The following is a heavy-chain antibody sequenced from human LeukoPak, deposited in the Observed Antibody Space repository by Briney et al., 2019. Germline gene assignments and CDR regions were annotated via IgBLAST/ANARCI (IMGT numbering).Heavy chain of an antibody. CDR2: IYYSGST. CDR1: GGSISSSSYY. J-gene: IGHJ4*02. D-gene: IGHD3-10*01. CDR3: ARLGSTLVRGVIIQTIYYFDY. V-gene: IGHV4-39*01. Sequence: SETLSLTCTVSGGSISSSSYYWGWIRQPPGKGLEWIGSIYYSGSTYYNPSLRSRVTISVDTSKSQFSLKLSSVTAADTAVYYCARLGSTLVRGVIIQTIYYFDYWAREPWSPSPQ.